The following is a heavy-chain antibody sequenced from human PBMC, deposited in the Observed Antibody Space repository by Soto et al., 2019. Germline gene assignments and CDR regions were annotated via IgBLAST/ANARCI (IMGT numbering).Heavy chain of an antibody. J-gene: IGHJ4*02. CDR3: ARDLVSGSLTTRRPDY. D-gene: IGHD4-17*01. Sequence: QVQLVQSGAEVKKPGSSMKVSCKTSGGTFSTHSINWVRQAPGQGLEWMGRIIPILGIINYAQKFQGRLTINADKSTSTAYMELSSLTSKDTAIYYCARDLVSGSLTTRRPDYWGQGTLVTVSS. CDR1: GGTFSTHS. V-gene: IGHV1-69*08. CDR2: IIPILGII.